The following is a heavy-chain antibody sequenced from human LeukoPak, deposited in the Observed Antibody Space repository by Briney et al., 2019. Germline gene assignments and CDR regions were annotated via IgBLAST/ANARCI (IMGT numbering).Heavy chain of an antibody. D-gene: IGHD6-25*01. CDR2: TYYRSKWDS. V-gene: IGHV6-1*01. CDR3: ARGTAAPGFDF. J-gene: IGHJ4*02. Sequence: SQTLSLTCAISGDXVSSNSAAWNWIRHSPSRGLEWLGRTYYRSKWDSDYALSVKSRVIISADPSKNQLSLHLKSVTPEDTAVYYCARGTAAPGFDFWGQGTLVTVSS. CDR1: GDXVSSNSAA.